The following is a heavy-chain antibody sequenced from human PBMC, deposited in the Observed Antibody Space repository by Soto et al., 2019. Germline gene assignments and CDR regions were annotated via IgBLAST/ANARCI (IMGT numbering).Heavy chain of an antibody. CDR2: IYYSGST. V-gene: IGHV4-39*01. CDR3: ASMGIVVVVAATRFFDY. J-gene: IGHJ4*02. Sequence: QLQLQESGPGLVKPSETLSLTCTVSGGSISSSSYYWGWIRQPPGKGLEWIGSIYYSGSTYYNPSLKSRVTISVDTSKKQFSLKLSSVTAADTAVYYCASMGIVVVVAATRFFDYWGQGTLVTVSS. D-gene: IGHD2-15*01. CDR1: GGSISSSSYY.